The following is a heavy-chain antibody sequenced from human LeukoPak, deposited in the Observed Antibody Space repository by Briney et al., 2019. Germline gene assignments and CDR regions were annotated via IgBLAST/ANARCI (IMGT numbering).Heavy chain of an antibody. CDR3: ATIPIRLGELSFPPSFDY. V-gene: IGHV1-24*01. CDR1: GYTLTELS. D-gene: IGHD3-16*02. Sequence: ASVKVSCKVSGYTLTELSMHWVRQDPGKGLEWMGGFDPEYGETIYAQKFQGRVTMTEDTSTDTAYMELSSLRSEDTAVYYCATIPIRLGELSFPPSFDYWGQGTLVTVSS. CDR2: FDPEYGET. J-gene: IGHJ4*02.